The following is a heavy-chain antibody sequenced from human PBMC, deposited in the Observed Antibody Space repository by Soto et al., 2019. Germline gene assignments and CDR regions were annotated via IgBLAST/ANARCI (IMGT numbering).Heavy chain of an antibody. CDR2: IVVGSGNT. CDR1: GFTFTSSA. CDR3: ARARCSGGSCYKPFDY. J-gene: IGHJ4*02. D-gene: IGHD2-15*01. V-gene: IGHV1-58*01. Sequence: SVKVSCKASGFTFTSSAVQWVRQARGQRLERIGWIVVGSGNTNYAQKFQERVTITRDMSTSTAYMELSSLRSEDTAVYYCARARCSGGSCYKPFDYWGQGTLVTVSS.